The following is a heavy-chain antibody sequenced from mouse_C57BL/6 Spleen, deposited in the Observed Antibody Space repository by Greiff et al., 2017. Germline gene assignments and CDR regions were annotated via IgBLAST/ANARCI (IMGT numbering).Heavy chain of an antibody. CDR3: AAFYDYEKWAWFAY. J-gene: IGHJ3*01. CDR1: GFSLTSSG. D-gene: IGHD2-4*01. CDR2: IWRGGST. V-gene: IGHV2-5*01. Sequence: VKLMESGPGLVQPSQSLSITCTVSGFSLTSSGVHWVRQSPGKGLEWLGVIWRGGSTDYNAAFMSRLSITKDNSKSQVFFKMNSLQADDTAIYYCAAFYDYEKWAWFAYWGQGTLVTVSA.